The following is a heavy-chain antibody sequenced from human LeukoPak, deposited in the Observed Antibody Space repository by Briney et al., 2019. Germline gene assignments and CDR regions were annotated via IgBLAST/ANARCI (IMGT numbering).Heavy chain of an antibody. V-gene: IGHV1-46*01. D-gene: IGHD6-19*01. J-gene: IGHJ5*02. CDR1: GYTFTSYY. CDR2: INPSGGST. Sequence: ASVKVSCKASGYTFTSYYMHWVRRAPGQGLEWMGIINPSGGSTSYAQKFQGRVTMTRDTSTSTVYMELSSLRSEDTAVYYCARDQSSGWQFDHWGQGTLVTASS. CDR3: ARDQSSGWQFDH.